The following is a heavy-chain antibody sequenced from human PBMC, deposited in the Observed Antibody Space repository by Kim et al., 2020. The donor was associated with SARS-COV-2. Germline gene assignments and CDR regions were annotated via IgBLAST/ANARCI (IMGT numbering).Heavy chain of an antibody. Sequence: GGSLRLSCAASGFTFSSYWMSWVRQAPGKGLEWVANIKQDGSEKYYVDSVKGRFTISRDNAKNSLYLQMNSLRAEDTAVYYCARLVFGPPYYYYYGMDVWGQGTTVTVSS. D-gene: IGHD3-16*01. CDR2: IKQDGSEK. CDR1: GFTFSSYW. V-gene: IGHV3-7*01. CDR3: ARLVFGPPYYYYYGMDV. J-gene: IGHJ6*02.